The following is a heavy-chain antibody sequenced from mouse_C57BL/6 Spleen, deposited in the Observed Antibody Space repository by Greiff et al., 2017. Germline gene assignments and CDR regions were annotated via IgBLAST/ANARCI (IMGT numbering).Heavy chain of an antibody. CDR2: IRNKANGYTT. D-gene: IGHD2-10*01. Sequence: EVKLMESGGGLVQPGGSLSLSCAASGFTFTDYYMSWVRQPPGNALEWLGFIRNKANGYTTEYSASVKGRFTISRDNSQRILYLQIHALRAEDSATYYCARSTYYGNLDYWGQGTTLTVSS. J-gene: IGHJ2*01. CDR1: GFTFTDYY. V-gene: IGHV7-3*01. CDR3: ARSTYYGNLDY.